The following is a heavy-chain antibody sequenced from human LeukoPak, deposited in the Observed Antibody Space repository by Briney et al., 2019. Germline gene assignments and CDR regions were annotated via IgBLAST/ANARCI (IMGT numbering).Heavy chain of an antibody. D-gene: IGHD2-2*01. J-gene: IGHJ4*02. CDR1: GDSINSFY. Sequence: SETLSLTCTVSGDSINSFYWSWIRQPAGKGLEWIGRIYTGGSTNYSPSLKSRVTMSVDTSKNQFSLKLSSVTAADTAVYYCARDVVAAVGSFDYWGQGTQVTVSS. CDR2: IYTGGST. CDR3: ARDVVAAVGSFDY. V-gene: IGHV4-4*07.